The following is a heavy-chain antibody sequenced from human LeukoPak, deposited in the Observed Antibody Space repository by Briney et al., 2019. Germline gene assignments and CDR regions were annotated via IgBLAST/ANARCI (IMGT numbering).Heavy chain of an antibody. J-gene: IGHJ4*02. D-gene: IGHD1-14*01. V-gene: IGHV1-2*02. CDR2: INPNSGGT. CDR1: GYTFIAYY. CDR3: ARVISGTWLWF. Sequence: GSVKVSCKASGYTFIAYYIHWVRQAPGQGLEWMGWINPNSGGTNYAQKFQGRVTMTRDTSVSTVYMEVGRLRSDDTAVYYCARVISGTWLWFWGQGTLVTVPS.